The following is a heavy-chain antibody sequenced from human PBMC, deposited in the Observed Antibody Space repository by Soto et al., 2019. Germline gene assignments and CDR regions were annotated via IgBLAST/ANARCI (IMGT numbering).Heavy chain of an antibody. V-gene: IGHV4-31*03. CDR3: ARGVLY. CDR1: GGSISSGGYF. J-gene: IGHJ4*02. Sequence: QVQLQESGPGLVKPSQTLSLTCTVSGGSISSGGYFWSWIRQPPGKGLEWIGNIFYSGTTYYNPSLNSRVTISVDTYKNQFSLTLSSVTASDTAVYFCARGVLYWGQGTLVTVSS. CDR2: IFYSGTT. D-gene: IGHD1-1*01.